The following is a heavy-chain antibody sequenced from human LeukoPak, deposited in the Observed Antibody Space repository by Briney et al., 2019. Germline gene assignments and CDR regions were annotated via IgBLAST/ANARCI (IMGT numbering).Heavy chain of an antibody. Sequence: ASVKVSCKASGGTFSSYAISWVRQAPGQGLEWMGGIIPIFGTANYAQKFQGRVTITTDESTSTAYMELSSLRSEDTAVYYCARRAPYYYDSSGHDAFDIWGQGTMVTVSS. CDR1: GGTFSSYA. CDR2: IIPIFGTA. V-gene: IGHV1-69*05. J-gene: IGHJ3*02. D-gene: IGHD3-22*01. CDR3: ARRAPYYYDSSGHDAFDI.